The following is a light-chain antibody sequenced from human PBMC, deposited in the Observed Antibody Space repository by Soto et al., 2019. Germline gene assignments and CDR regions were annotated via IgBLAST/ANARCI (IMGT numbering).Light chain of an antibody. Sequence: QLVLTQPPSASGTPGQRVTISCSGSSSNIGSNYVYWYQQLPGTAPKLLIYRNNQRPSGVPDRFSGSKSGTSASLAISGLRSEDEADYYCAAWDDGLSGPVFGGGTKLTVL. CDR3: AAWDDGLSGPV. CDR2: RNN. J-gene: IGLJ3*02. V-gene: IGLV1-47*01. CDR1: SSNIGSNY.